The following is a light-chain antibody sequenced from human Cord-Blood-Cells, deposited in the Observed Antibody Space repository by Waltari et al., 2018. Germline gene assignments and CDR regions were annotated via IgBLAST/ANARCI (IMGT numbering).Light chain of an antibody. Sequence: EIVLTQSPGTLSLYPGERATLSCRASQSVSSYLAWYQQKPGQAPRLLIYDASNRATGIPARFSGSGSGTDFTLTISSLEPEDFAVYYCQQRSNWLTFGGGTKVEIK. V-gene: IGKV3-11*01. CDR3: QQRSNWLT. J-gene: IGKJ4*01. CDR1: QSVSSY. CDR2: DAS.